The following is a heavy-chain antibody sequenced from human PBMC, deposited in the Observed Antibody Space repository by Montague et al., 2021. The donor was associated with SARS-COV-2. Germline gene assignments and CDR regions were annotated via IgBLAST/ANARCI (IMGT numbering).Heavy chain of an antibody. J-gene: IGHJ4*02. Sequence: SETLSLTCAVYDGSFSDYSWTWIRQPPGKGLEWVGEINHRGSTNYNPSLKSRVTISVDTSKNQFSLKMPSVTAADTAVYYCAGGRQRINMVVVVVTGGEYYFDFWGQGTLVAVSS. CDR1: DGSFSDYS. V-gene: IGHV4-34*01. D-gene: IGHD3-22*01. CDR3: AGGRQRINMVVVVVTGGEYYFDF. CDR2: INHRGST.